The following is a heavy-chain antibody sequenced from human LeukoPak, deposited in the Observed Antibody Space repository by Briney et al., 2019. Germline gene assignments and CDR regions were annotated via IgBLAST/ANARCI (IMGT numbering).Heavy chain of an antibody. CDR2: FDPEDGET. J-gene: IGHJ5*02. CDR1: GYTLTELS. V-gene: IGHV1-24*01. Sequence: ASVKVSCKVSGYTLTELSMHWVRQAPGKGLEWMGGFDPEDGETIYAQKFQGRVTMSRDMSTSTVYMELSSLRSEDTAVYYCARVMWSSGWFDPWGQGTLVTVSS. D-gene: IGHD6-25*01. CDR3: ARVMWSSGWFDP.